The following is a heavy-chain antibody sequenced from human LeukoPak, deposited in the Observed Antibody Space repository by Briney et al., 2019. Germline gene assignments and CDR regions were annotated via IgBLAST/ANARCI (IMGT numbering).Heavy chain of an antibody. CDR3: ARASGPFDY. D-gene: IGHD1-26*01. CDR1: GFTVGSNY. V-gene: IGHV3-53*01. Sequence: GGSLRLSCVASGFTVGSNYMSWVRQAPGKGLEWVSLIYSGDTTHYADSVKGRFTISRDNSKNTVYLQMNSLRAEDTAVYYCARASGPFDYWGQGTLVTVSS. J-gene: IGHJ4*02. CDR2: IYSGDTT.